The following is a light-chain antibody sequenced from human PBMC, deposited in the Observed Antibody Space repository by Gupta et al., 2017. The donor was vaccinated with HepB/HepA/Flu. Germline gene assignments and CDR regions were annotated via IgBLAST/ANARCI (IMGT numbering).Light chain of an antibody. CDR3: CSYTRSSTLV. CDR1: SSDVGNYNL. V-gene: IGLV2-23*02. CDR2: EVN. Sequence: QSALTQPASVSGSPGQSITISCTGTSSDVGNYNLVSWYQQHPGEAPKLMIYEVNQRPSGLSNRFSGSKSGNTASLTXAXLQAEDXADYYCCSYTRSSTLVFGGGTKLTVL. J-gene: IGLJ2*01.